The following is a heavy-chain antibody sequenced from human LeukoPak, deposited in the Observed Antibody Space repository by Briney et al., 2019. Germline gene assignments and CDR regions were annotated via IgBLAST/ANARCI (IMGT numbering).Heavy chain of an antibody. J-gene: IGHJ3*02. CDR1: GGSFSGYY. D-gene: IGHD3-10*02. Sequence: PSETLSLTCAVYGGSFSGYYWSWLRQPAGKGLEWIGRIYTSGSTNYNPSLKSRVTMSVDTSKNQFSLKLSSVTAADTAVYYCARNVGLGAFDIWGQGTMVTVSS. CDR3: ARNVGLGAFDI. CDR2: IYTSGST. V-gene: IGHV4-59*10.